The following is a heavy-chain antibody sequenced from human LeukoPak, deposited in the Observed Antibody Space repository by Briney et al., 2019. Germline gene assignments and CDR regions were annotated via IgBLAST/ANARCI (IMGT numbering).Heavy chain of an antibody. Sequence: ASVKVPRKASGYTFTSYDINWVRQAPGQGLEWMGWVNPNSGNTGYAQKLQGRVTMTTDTSTSTAYMELRSLRSDDTAVYYCARDGLYYYDSSGYRHWGQGTLVTVSS. CDR2: VNPNSGNT. J-gene: IGHJ4*02. CDR1: GYTFTSYD. CDR3: ARDGLYYYDSSGYRH. D-gene: IGHD3-22*01. V-gene: IGHV1-8*02.